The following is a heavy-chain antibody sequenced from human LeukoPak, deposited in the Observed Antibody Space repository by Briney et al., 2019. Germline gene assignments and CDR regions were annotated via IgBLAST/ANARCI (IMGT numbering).Heavy chain of an antibody. CDR3: ARRAIVYYYYYMDV. J-gene: IGHJ6*03. D-gene: IGHD3-22*01. CDR1: GGSISSSSYY. Sequence: SETLSLTCTVSGGSISSSSYYWGWIRQPPGKGLEWIGSIYYSGSTNYNPSLKSRVTISVDTSKNQFSLKLSSVTAADTAVYYCARRAIVYYYYYMDVWGKGTTVTISS. V-gene: IGHV4-39*07. CDR2: IYYSGST.